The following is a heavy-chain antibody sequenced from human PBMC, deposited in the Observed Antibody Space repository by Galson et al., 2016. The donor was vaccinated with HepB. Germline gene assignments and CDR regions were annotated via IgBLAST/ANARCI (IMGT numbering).Heavy chain of an antibody. CDR1: GGIFSSYA. Sequence: SVKVSCKASGGIFSSYAISWVRQAPGRGLEWMGGIIPSFVTPTYAQKFQGRVTITADESTSTGYMELRSLSSDDTAFYYCARAGHCSGGLCYSEGVDYWGQGTLVTVSS. D-gene: IGHD2-15*01. V-gene: IGHV1-69*13. J-gene: IGHJ4*02. CDR3: ARAGHCSGGLCYSEGVDY. CDR2: IIPSFVTP.